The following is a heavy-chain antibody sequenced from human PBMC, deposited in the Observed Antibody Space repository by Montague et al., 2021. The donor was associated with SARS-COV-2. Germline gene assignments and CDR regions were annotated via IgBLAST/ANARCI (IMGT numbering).Heavy chain of an antibody. CDR3: ARYSYSGTYFGLNDAFDI. V-gene: IGHV6-1*01. CDR2: TCYRSEWYF. D-gene: IGHD1-26*01. J-gene: IGHJ3*02. Sequence: CAISGDSVSSNNAAWNWIRQSPSRGLEWLGRTCYRSEWYFDYAISLRGRITINPDTSKNQFSLQLDSVTLGDTAVYYCARYSYSGTYFGLNDAFDIWGQGTLVTVSS. CDR1: GDSVSSNNAA.